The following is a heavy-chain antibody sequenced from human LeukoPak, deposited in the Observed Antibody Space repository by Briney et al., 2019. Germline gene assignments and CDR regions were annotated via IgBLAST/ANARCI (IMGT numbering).Heavy chain of an antibody. V-gene: IGHV1-2*02. CDR3: ARVAVAGKVPLGFDY. D-gene: IGHD6-19*01. J-gene: IGHJ4*02. CDR1: GYTFTGYY. CDR2: INPNSGGT. Sequence: GASVKVSCKASGYTFTGYYMHWVRQAPGQGLEWMGWINPNSGGTNYAQKFQGRVTMTRDTSISTACMELSRLRSDDTAVYYCARVAVAGKVPLGFDYWGQGTLVTVSS.